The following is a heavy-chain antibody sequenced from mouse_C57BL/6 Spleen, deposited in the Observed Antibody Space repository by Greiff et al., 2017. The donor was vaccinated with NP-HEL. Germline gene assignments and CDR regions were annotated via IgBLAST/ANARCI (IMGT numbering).Heavy chain of an antibody. J-gene: IGHJ1*03. CDR1: GYAFSSSW. CDR3: ARMDYGWYFDV. D-gene: IGHD2-4*01. V-gene: IGHV1-82*01. Sequence: QVQLQQSGPELVKPGASVKISCKASGYAFSSSWMNWVKQRPGKGLEWIGRIYPGDGDTNYNGKFKGKATLTADKSSSTAYMQLSSLTSEDSAVYFCARMDYGWYFDVWGTGTTVTVSS. CDR2: IYPGDGDT.